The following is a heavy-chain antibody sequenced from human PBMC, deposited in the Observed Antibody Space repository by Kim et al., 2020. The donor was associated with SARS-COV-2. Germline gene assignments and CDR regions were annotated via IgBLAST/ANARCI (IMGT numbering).Heavy chain of an antibody. CDR1: GFTFSSYA. V-gene: IGHV3-23*01. J-gene: IGHJ1*01. D-gene: IGHD3-22*01. CDR2: ISGSGGST. CDR3: ARASMTMIVVAHAY. Sequence: GGSLRLSCAASGFTFSSYAMRWVRQAPGKGLEWVSRISGSGGSTYYADSVTGRVTISSDNSKSTLSLQLNSLRAEDTAVYYCARASMTMIVVAHAYWGQG.